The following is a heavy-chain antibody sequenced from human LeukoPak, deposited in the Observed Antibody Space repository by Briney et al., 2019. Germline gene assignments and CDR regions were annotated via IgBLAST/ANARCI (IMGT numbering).Heavy chain of an antibody. CDR3: AREVAMVTLDY. J-gene: IGHJ4*02. D-gene: IGHD2-21*02. CDR2: IKQDGSEK. Sequence: GGSLRLSCAPSRFIFSKYWMNWVRQAPGKGLEWVARIKQDGSEKFYVDSVKGRFTIPRDNAKNLLYLQMNSLRAEDTAVYYCAREVAMVTLDYWGQGTLVTVSS. V-gene: IGHV3-7*01. CDR1: RFIFSKYW.